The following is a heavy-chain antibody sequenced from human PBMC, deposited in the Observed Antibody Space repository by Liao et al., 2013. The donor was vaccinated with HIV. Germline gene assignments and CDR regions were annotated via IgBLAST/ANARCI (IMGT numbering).Heavy chain of an antibody. CDR1: GGSISSYY. V-gene: IGHV4-59*01. CDR3: ARGLVPAGRRFDY. D-gene: IGHD3-10*01. Sequence: QVQLQESGSGLVKPSETLSLTCTVSGGSISSYYWSWIRQPPGRDWSGLEYIYYSGSTNYNPSLKSRVTISVDTSKNQFSLKLSSVTAADTAVYYCARGLVPAGRRFDYWGQEPWSPSPQ. J-gene: IGHJ4*01. CDR2: IYYSGST.